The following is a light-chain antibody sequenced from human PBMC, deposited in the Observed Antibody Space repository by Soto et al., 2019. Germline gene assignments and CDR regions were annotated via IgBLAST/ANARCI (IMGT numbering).Light chain of an antibody. CDR2: SAS. CDR3: MRALQTPIT. J-gene: IGKJ4*01. Sequence: DIVMTQSPLSLPVTPGEPASISCRSNQSLLLSNGHIYLHWYLQRPGQSPQLLIYSASSRAPGVHDRFSGSGSALDFTVRVSRVGAEDFGIYYCMRALQTPITFGGGTKVEIK. V-gene: IGKV2-28*01. CDR1: QSLLLSNGHIY.